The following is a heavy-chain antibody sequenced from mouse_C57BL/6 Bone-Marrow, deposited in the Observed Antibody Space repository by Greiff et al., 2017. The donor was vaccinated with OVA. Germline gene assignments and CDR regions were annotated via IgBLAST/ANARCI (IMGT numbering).Heavy chain of an antibody. CDR3: AIPGYYYGSSHYWYFDV. CDR2: ISSGSSTI. D-gene: IGHD1-1*01. V-gene: IGHV5-17*01. CDR1: GFTFSDYG. J-gene: IGHJ1*03. Sequence: EVMLVESGGGLVKPGGSLKLSCAASGFTFSDYGMHWVRQAPEKGLEWVAYISSGSSTIYYADTVKGRFTISRDNAKNTLFLQMTSLRSEDTAMYYCAIPGYYYGSSHYWYFDVWGTGTTVTVSS.